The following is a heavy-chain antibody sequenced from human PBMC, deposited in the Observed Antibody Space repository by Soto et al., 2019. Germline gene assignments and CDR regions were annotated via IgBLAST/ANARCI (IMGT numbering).Heavy chain of an antibody. V-gene: IGHV4-39*01. D-gene: IGHD3-22*01. J-gene: IGHJ5*02. CDR2: NYYTGSP. Sequence: PSETLSLTWTVSGGSISSSSYYWGWIRQPPGKGLEGIGSNYYTGSPYYTPSLKSRATISVDTSNYQFSLKLSSVPAADTAVYYCARRRGGVVVITTWFDPWGQATLFTVSS. CDR3: ARRRGGVVVITTWFDP. CDR1: GGSISSSSYY.